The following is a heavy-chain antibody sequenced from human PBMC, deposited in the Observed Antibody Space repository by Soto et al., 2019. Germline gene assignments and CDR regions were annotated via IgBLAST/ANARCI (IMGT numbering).Heavy chain of an antibody. D-gene: IGHD6-19*01. CDR2: INPNSGGT. V-gene: IGHV1-2*02. J-gene: IGHJ4*02. CDR1: GYTISVFY. CDR3: ASAAVTGTAGLDF. Sequence: VSVKLDCKASGYTISVFYMHCLRQAPGQGLEWMGWINPNSGGTKSAEKFQGRVTMTRDTSISTAYMELSRLTSDDTAVYYCASAAVTGTAGLDFWGQGTQVTAPQ.